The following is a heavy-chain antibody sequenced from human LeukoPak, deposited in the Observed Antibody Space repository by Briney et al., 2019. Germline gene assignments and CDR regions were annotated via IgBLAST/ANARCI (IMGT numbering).Heavy chain of an antibody. J-gene: IGHJ4*02. CDR1: GGTFSSYA. V-gene: IGHV1-69*13. CDR3: AREWAGYGSGSYYYY. CDR2: IIPLFGTA. Sequence: SVKVSCKASGGTFSSYAISWVRQAPGQRLEWMGGIIPLFGTANYAQKFLGRVIITADESTSTTYMYLSSLKSEDTAVYYCAREWAGYGSGSYYYYWGQGTLVTVSS. D-gene: IGHD3-10*01.